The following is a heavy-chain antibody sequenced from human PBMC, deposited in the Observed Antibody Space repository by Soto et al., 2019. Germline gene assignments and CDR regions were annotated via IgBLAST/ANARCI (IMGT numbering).Heavy chain of an antibody. Sequence: QLQLQESGPGLVKPSETLSLTCTVSGGSISSSSYYWGWIRQPPGKGLEWIGSIYYSGSTYYNPSLKSRVTISVYTSKNQCPLKLSSVTAGDTTVYYCARQQDDYGDYGTFDIWGQGTMVTVSS. CDR3: ARQQDDYGDYGTFDI. J-gene: IGHJ3*02. CDR1: GGSISSSSYY. CDR2: IYYSGST. D-gene: IGHD4-17*01. V-gene: IGHV4-39*01.